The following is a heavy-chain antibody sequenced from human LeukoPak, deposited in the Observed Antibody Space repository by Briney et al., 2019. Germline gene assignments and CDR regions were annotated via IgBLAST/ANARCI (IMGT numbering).Heavy chain of an antibody. D-gene: IGHD2-2*03. CDR3: AREGSLATGGFWFDY. CDR2: ISSSGGST. V-gene: IGHV3-23*01. J-gene: IGHJ4*02. CDR1: GFTFSSYA. Sequence: QSGGSLRLSCAASGFTFSSYAMSWVRQAPGKGLEWVSAISSSGGSTYYADSVKGRFTISRDNSKNTLYLQMNSLRAEDTAVYYCAREGSLATGGFWFDYWGQGTLVTVSS.